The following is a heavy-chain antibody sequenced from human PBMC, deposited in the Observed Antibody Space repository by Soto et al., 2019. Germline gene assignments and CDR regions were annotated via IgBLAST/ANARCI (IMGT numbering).Heavy chain of an antibody. CDR3: AKEVSLGSTVDLGY. V-gene: IGHV3-23*01. CDR2: ISGSGGST. D-gene: IGHD7-27*01. CDR1: GFTFTIFA. J-gene: IGHJ4*02. Sequence: PVGSLRLSCAASGFTFTIFAMSWVRRSPGKGLEWVSTISGSGGSTYYADAVKGRFTISRDNSMGTLYLQMKSLRVEDTAIYYCAKEVSLGSTVDLGYWGQGTLVTVSS.